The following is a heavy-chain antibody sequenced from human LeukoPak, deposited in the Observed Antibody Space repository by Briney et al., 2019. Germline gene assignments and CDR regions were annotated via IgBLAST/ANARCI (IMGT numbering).Heavy chain of an antibody. V-gene: IGHV4-34*01. CDR3: ARRGYILTGRRGFDP. CDR1: GGSFSGYY. Sequence: PSETLSLTCAVYGGSFSGYYWSWIRQPPGKGLEWIGEINHSGSTNYNPSLKSRVTISVDTSKNQFSLKLSSVTAADTAVYYCARRGYILTGRRGFDPWGQGTLVTVSS. J-gene: IGHJ5*02. CDR2: INHSGST. D-gene: IGHD3-9*01.